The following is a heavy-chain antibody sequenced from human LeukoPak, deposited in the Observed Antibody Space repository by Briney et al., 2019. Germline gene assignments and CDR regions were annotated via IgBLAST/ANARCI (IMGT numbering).Heavy chain of an antibody. J-gene: IGHJ3*02. CDR2: IIPIFGTA. Sequence: SVKVSCKASGGTFSSYAISWVRQAPGQGLEWMGGIIPIFGTANYAQKFQGRVTITTDESTSTAYMELSSLRSEDTAVYYCARGTYCSSTSCYGAFDIWGQGTMVTVSS. V-gene: IGHV1-69*05. D-gene: IGHD2-2*01. CDR3: ARGTYCSSTSCYGAFDI. CDR1: GGTFSSYA.